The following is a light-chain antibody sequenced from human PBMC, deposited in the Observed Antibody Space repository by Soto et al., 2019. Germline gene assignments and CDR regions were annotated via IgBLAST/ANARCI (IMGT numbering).Light chain of an antibody. V-gene: IGLV2-8*01. Sequence: QSVLTQPPSASGSPGQSVTISCTGTSSDVGGYYYVSWYQQHPGKAPKLMIYEVSKRPSGVPDRFSGSKSGNTASLTVSGLQAEDXADYYCSSYAGTNTPYVFGTGTKVTVL. CDR3: SSYAGTNTPYV. J-gene: IGLJ1*01. CDR1: SSDVGGYYY. CDR2: EVS.